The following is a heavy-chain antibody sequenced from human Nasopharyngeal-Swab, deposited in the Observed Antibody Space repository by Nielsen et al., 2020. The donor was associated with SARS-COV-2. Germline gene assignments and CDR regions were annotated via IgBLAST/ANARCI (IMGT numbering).Heavy chain of an antibody. CDR3: ARDFPTPPYYDFWSGLHLDY. D-gene: IGHD3-3*01. J-gene: IGHJ4*02. CDR1: GFTFSSYS. Sequence: GESLKISCAASGFTFSSYSMNWVRQAPGKGLEWVSSISSSSSYIYYADSVKGRFTISRDNAKNSLYLQMNSLRAEDTAVYYCARDFPTPPYYDFWSGLHLDYWGQGTLVTVSS. CDR2: ISSSSSYI. V-gene: IGHV3-21*01.